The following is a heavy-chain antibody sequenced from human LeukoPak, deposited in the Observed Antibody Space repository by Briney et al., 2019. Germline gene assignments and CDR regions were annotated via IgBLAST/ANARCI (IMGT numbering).Heavy chain of an antibody. J-gene: IGHJ3*02. CDR3: ARAGHVITMIVVLDAFDI. CDR2: IKHDGSVK. D-gene: IGHD3-22*01. V-gene: IGHV3-7*01. CDR1: GFTFSRYW. Sequence: PGRSLRLSCAVSGFTFSRYWMSWVGQGPGKGLEGVAKIKHDGSVKYYVDSVKGRFTISRDNAKSSPYLQMNTLRAEDTAVYYCARAGHVITMIVVLDAFDIWGQGTMVTVSS.